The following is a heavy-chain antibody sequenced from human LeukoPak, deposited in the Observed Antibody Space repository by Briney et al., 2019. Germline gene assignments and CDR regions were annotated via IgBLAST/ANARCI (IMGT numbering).Heavy chain of an antibody. CDR1: GFTFSSYA. CDR3: ARGSGYFLDFNY. V-gene: IGHV3-23*01. Sequence: PGGSLRLSCAASGFTFSSYAMSWVRQAPGKGLEWVAASSGGDGRAYYAESVKGRFTISRDNSKNTLFLQVNSLKAEDTAVYYCARGSGYFLDFNYWGQGALVTVSS. CDR2: SSGGDGRA. D-gene: IGHD3-22*01. J-gene: IGHJ4*02.